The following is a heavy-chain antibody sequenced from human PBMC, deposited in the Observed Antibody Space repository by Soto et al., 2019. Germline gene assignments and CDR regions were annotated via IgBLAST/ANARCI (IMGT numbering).Heavy chain of an antibody. V-gene: IGHV5-51*01. J-gene: IGHJ3*02. D-gene: IGHD1-1*01. CDR2: IYIDDSDT. Sequence: GESLKISCKASGYGFTSYWIGWVRQMPGKGLEWMGIIYIDDSDTRYSPSFQGQVTISGDKSIKTAYLHWSSLKASDTALYYSETRTRTRNAFDSLGEGTMVTVSS. CDR3: ETRTRTRNAFDS. CDR1: GYGFTSYW.